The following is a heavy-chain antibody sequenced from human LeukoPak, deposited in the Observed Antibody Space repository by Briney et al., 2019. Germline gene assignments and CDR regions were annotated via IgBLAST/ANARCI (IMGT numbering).Heavy chain of an antibody. V-gene: IGHV4-34*01. Sequence: SETLSLTCAVYGGPFSGYYWSWIRQPPGKGLEWIGEINHSGSTNYNPSLKSRVTISVDTSKNQFSLKLSSVTAADTAVYYCASGYYGSGSRPALLYYYYGMDVWGQGTTVTVSS. D-gene: IGHD3-10*01. CDR1: GGPFSGYY. CDR3: ASGYYGSGSRPALLYYYYGMDV. J-gene: IGHJ6*02. CDR2: INHSGST.